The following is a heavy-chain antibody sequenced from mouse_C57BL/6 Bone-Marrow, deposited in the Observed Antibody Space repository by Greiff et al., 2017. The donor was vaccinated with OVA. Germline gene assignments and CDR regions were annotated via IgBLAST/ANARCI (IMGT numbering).Heavy chain of an antibody. CDR1: GYTFTDYE. V-gene: IGHV1-15*01. D-gene: IGHD1-2*01. Sequence: QVQLQQSGAELVRPGASVTLSCKASGYTFTDYEMHWVKQTPVHGLEWIGAIDPETGGTAYNQKFKGKAILTADKSSSTAYMELRSLTSEDSAVYYCTRGGETVGYEAYWGQGTLVTVSA. CDR2: IDPETGGT. CDR3: TRGGETVGYEAY. J-gene: IGHJ3*01.